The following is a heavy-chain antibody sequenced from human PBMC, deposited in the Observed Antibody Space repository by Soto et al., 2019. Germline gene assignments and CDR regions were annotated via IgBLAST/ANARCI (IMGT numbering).Heavy chain of an antibody. CDR2: IYYSGST. V-gene: IGHV4-59*01. Sequence: QVQLQESGPGLVKPSETLSLTCTVSGGSISSYYWSWIRQPPGKGLEWIGYIYYSGSTNYNPSLKRRVTISVDTSKNQFSLKLSSVTAADTAVYYCARVINYYGSGSYYIFDYWGQGTLVTVSS. CDR3: ARVINYYGSGSYYIFDY. D-gene: IGHD3-10*01. CDR1: GGSISSYY. J-gene: IGHJ4*02.